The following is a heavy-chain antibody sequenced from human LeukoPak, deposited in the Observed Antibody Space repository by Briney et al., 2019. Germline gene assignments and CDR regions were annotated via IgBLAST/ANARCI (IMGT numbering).Heavy chain of an antibody. CDR2: IYTSGST. V-gene: IGHV4-61*02. CDR3: ATSYYYDSSGYYENWFDP. Sequence: SETLSLTCTVSGGSISSGSYYWRWIRQPAGKGLEWIGRIYTSGSTNYNPSLKSLVTISVDTSKNQFSLKLSSVTAADTAVHYCATSYYYDSSGYYENWFDPWGQGTLVTVSS. CDR1: GGSISSGSYY. D-gene: IGHD3-22*01. J-gene: IGHJ5*02.